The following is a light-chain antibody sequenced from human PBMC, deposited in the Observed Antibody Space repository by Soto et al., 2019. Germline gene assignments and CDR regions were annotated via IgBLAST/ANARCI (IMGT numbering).Light chain of an antibody. CDR3: QQRSNWPPGT. Sequence: EIVLTQSPATLSLSPGERATLSCRASQSVSSYLAWYQQKPGQAPRLLIYDASNRATGIPARFSGSGSGTDFTLTISSLEPEDFAVYDCQQRSNWPPGTCGQGTKVELK. J-gene: IGKJ1*01. CDR2: DAS. CDR1: QSVSSY. V-gene: IGKV3-11*01.